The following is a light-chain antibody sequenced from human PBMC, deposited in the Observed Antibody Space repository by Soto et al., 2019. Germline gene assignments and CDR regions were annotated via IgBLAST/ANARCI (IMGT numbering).Light chain of an antibody. CDR3: QQCLNWPA. CDR1: QGISSS. CDR2: AAS. V-gene: IGKV1-9*01. Sequence: DIQLTQSPSILSASVGDRVTVTCRASQGISSSLAWYQQRPGKAPKLLIYAASTLQTGVPSRFSGSGSGTEFTLTISSLEPEDFAVYYCQQCLNWPAFGGGTKVEIK. J-gene: IGKJ4*01.